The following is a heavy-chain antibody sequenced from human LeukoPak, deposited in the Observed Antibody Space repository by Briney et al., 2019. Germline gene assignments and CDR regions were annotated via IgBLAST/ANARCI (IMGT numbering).Heavy chain of an antibody. D-gene: IGHD3-10*01. CDR3: ARPASRGVGRYFDL. Sequence: QPGGFLRLSCAASGFTFSNYAMSWVRQAPGKGLEWVSALSGSGDNTYYADSVKGRFTISRDNSKNTLYLQMNSLRAEDTALYYCARPASRGVGRYFDLWGRGSLVTVSS. CDR2: LSGSGDNT. CDR1: GFTFSNYA. V-gene: IGHV3-23*01. J-gene: IGHJ2*01.